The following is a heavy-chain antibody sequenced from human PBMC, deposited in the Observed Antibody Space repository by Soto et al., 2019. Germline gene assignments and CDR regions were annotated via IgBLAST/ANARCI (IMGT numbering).Heavy chain of an antibody. CDR2: INHNSGDT. Sequence: ASVKVSFKASGYTFTGYYMHWVRQAPGQGLEWMGWINHNSGDTNYAQKCQGRVIMTRDTSISTAYMELSGLRSDDTAVYYCARGFYYDSGYWAAFDIWGQGTMVTVSS. D-gene: IGHD3-22*01. CDR3: ARGFYYDSGYWAAFDI. J-gene: IGHJ3*02. V-gene: IGHV1-2*02. CDR1: GYTFTGYY.